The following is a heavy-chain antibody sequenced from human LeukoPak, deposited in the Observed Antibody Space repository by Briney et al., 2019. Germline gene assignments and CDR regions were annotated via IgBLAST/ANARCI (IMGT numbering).Heavy chain of an antibody. CDR3: ARDQRYCSSSSCPWEPFDY. CDR1: GFTFSSYS. CDR2: ISSSSSYI. D-gene: IGHD2-2*01. J-gene: IGHJ4*02. V-gene: IGHV3-21*04. Sequence: GGSLRLSCAASGFTFSSYSMNWVRQAPGKGLEWVSSISSSSSYIYYADSVKGRFTISRDNAKNSLYLQMNSLRAEDTAVYYCARDQRYCSSSSCPWEPFDYWGQGTLVTVSS.